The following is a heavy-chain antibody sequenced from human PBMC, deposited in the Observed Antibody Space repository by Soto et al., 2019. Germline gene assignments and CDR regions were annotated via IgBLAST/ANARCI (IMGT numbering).Heavy chain of an antibody. CDR1: GFTFSSYG. V-gene: IGHV3-33*01. J-gene: IGHJ6*02. Sequence: QVQLVESGGGVVQPGRSLRLSCAASGFTFSSYGMHWVRQAPGKGLEWVAVIWYDGSNKYYADSVKGRFTISRDNSKNTLYLQMNSLRAEDTAVYYCAREGSYGYYYYYGMDFWGQGTTVTVSS. CDR2: IWYDGSNK. CDR3: AREGSYGYYYYYGMDF. D-gene: IGHD5-18*01.